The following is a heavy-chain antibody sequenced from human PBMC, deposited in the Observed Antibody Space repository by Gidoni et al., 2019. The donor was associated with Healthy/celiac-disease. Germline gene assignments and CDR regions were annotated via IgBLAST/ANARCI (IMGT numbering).Heavy chain of an antibody. CDR3: ARALNYDILTGYLDRWFDP. D-gene: IGHD3-9*01. J-gene: IGHJ5*02. V-gene: IGHV4-39*01. CDR2: IYYSGST. CDR1: GGSISSSSYY. Sequence: QLQLQESGPGLVKPSETLSLTCTVSGGSISSSSYYWGWIRQPPGKGLEWIGSIYYSGSTYYNPSLKSRVTISVDTSKNQFSLKLSSVTAADTAVYYCARALNYDILTGYLDRWFDPWGQGTLVTVSS.